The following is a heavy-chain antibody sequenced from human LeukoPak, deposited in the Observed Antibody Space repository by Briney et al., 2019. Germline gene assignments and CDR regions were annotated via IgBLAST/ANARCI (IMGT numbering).Heavy chain of an antibody. CDR1: GGSFSGYY. J-gene: IGHJ3*02. V-gene: IGHV4-34*01. CDR3: ARGAPDAFDI. Sequence: SETLSLTCAVYGGSFSGYYWSWIRQPPWKGLEWIGEINHSGSTNYNPSLKSRVTISLDTSKNQFSLKLRSVTAADTAVYYCARGAPDAFDIWGQWTMVTVSS. CDR2: INHSGST.